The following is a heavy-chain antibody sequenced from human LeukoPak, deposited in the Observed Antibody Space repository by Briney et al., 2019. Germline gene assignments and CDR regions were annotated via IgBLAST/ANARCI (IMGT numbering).Heavy chain of an antibody. D-gene: IGHD3-10*01. CDR1: GYSITSGYY. J-gene: IGHJ6*03. Sequence: PSETLSLTCTVSGYSITSGYYWVWIRQPSGKGLEWIGAVYHSGSTYYNPSLKSRVAISVDTSKNLFSLNLYSVTAADTAVYFCARSGPYYYHYLDVWGKGTTVTVSS. V-gene: IGHV4-38-2*02. CDR2: VYHSGST. CDR3: ARSGPYYYHYLDV.